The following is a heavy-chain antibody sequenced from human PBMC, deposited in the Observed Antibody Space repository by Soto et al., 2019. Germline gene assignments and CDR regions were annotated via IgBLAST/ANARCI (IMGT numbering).Heavy chain of an antibody. CDR2: ISYSGGT. CDR1: GVSVSSSDYY. CDR3: TRGNDRLYYYAMDV. Sequence: KASETLSLTCTVSGVSVSSSDYYWSWIRQSPGKGLEWIGYISYSGGTNYNPSLKSRVTISGDTSRNQLSLKLTSVTAADTAVYYCTRGNDRLYYYAMDVWGQGTTVTVSS. J-gene: IGHJ6*02. V-gene: IGHV4-61*08. D-gene: IGHD1-1*01.